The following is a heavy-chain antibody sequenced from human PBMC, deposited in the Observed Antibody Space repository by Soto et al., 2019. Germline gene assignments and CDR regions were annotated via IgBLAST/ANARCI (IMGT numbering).Heavy chain of an antibody. D-gene: IGHD6-19*01. CDR3: ARRSSSGWYGGGWFDP. CDR2: IYYSGST. Sequence: SETLSLTCTVSGGSISSSSYYWGWIRPPPGKGLEWIGSIYYSGSTYYNPSLKSRVTISVDTSKNQFSLKLSSVTAADPAVYYCARRSSSGWYGGGWFDPWGQGTLVTVSS. J-gene: IGHJ5*02. V-gene: IGHV4-39*01. CDR1: GGSISSSSYY.